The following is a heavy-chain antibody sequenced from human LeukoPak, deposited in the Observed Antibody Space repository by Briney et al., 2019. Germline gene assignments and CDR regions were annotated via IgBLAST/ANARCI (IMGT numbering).Heavy chain of an antibody. D-gene: IGHD6-13*01. CDR3: ARGYSSWNP. CDR2: IYYSGST. J-gene: IGHJ1*01. V-gene: IGHV4-59*01. CDR1: GDSISSYY. Sequence: PSETLTLTCTVSGDSISSYYWSWIRQPPGKGLEWIGYIYYSGSTNYNPSLKSRVTISVNTYKNQFSLKLSFVTAADTAVYYCARGYSSWNPWGQGTLVTVSS.